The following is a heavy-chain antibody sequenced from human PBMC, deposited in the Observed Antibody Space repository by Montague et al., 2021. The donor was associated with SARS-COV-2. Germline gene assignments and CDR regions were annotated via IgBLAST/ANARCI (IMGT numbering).Heavy chain of an antibody. CDR2: TYYRSKWYN. CDR1: GDSVSRNSAA. Sequence: CAISGDSVSRNSAAWNWIRQSPSRGLEWLGRTYYRSKWYNDYAVSVKSRITINPDTSKNQFSLKLSSVTAADTAVYYCVAVPLGPRGRGFDYWGQGTLVTVSS. D-gene: IGHD7-27*01. CDR3: VAVPLGPRGRGFDY. J-gene: IGHJ4*02. V-gene: IGHV6-1*01.